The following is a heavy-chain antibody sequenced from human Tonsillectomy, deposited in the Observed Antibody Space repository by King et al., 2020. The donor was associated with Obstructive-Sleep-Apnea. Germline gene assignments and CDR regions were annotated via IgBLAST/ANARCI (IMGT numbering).Heavy chain of an antibody. CDR1: GFSLGSHA. V-gene: IGHV3-13*01. CDR2: IDTAGDT. J-gene: IGHJ2*01. CDR3: ARDLGNYYGSGSSEGYWYFDL. Sequence: VQLVESGGGLEQPGGSLRLSCAASGFSLGSHAMHWVRQATGKGLEWVAAIDTAGDTYYPGSVKGRFTISRENAKNSVYLQMNSLRAGDTAVYYCARDLGNYYGSGSSEGYWYFDLWGRGTLVTVSS. D-gene: IGHD3-10*01.